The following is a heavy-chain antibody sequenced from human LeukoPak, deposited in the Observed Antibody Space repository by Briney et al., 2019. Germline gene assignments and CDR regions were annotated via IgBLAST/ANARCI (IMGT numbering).Heavy chain of an antibody. V-gene: IGHV3-9*01. CDR2: ISWNSGNI. J-gene: IGHJ4*02. D-gene: IGHD2-2*01. CDR3: ATALSITTVVVPAATCISIFWLDDY. Sequence: SGGSLRLSCAASGFTFSRYKMNWVRQAPGKGLEWVSGISWNSGNIDYADSVKGRFTISRDNAKNSLYLQMNSLRAEDTALYYCATALSITTVVVPAATCISIFWLDDYWVQGTLVTVSS. CDR1: GFTFSRYK.